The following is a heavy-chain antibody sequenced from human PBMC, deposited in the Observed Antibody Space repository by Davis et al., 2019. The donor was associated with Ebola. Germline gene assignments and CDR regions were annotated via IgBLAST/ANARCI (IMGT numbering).Heavy chain of an antibody. V-gene: IGHV3-11*01. CDR1: GFTFSDYY. CDR3: AKDKQDSYYYGMDV. CDR2: ISSSGSTI. Sequence: PGGSLRLSCAASGFTFSDYYMSWIRQAPGKGLEWVSYISSSGSTIYYADSVKGRFTISRDNAKNSLYLQMNSLRAEDTALYYCAKDKQDSYYYGMDVWGQGTTVTVSS. J-gene: IGHJ6*02.